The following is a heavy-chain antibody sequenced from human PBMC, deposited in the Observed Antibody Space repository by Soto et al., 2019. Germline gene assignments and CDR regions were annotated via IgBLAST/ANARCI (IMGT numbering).Heavy chain of an antibody. V-gene: IGHV1-69*06. Sequence: SLNLSWKASGDTYSSYAISRGRQAPGQGLEWMGGIIPIFGTANYAQKFQGRVTITADKSTSTAYMELSSLRSEDTAVYYCASTRANGIVVVTHFDYWGQGTLVTVSS. CDR2: IIPIFGTA. CDR1: GDTYSSYA. D-gene: IGHD3-22*01. J-gene: IGHJ4*02. CDR3: ASTRANGIVVVTHFDY.